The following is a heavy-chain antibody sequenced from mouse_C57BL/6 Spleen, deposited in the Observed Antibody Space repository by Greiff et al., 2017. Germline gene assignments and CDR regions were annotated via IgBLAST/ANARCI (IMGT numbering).Heavy chain of an antibody. D-gene: IGHD2-4*01. CDR1: GYSFTGYF. CDR3: ARDDYDVRGMDY. CDR2: INPYNGDT. Sequence: EVKLMESGPELVKPGDSVKISCKASGYSFTGYFMNWVMQSHGKSLEWIGRINPYNGDTFYNQKFKGKATLTVDKSSSTAHMELRSLTSEDSAVYYCARDDYDVRGMDYWGQGTSVTVSS. V-gene: IGHV1-20*01. J-gene: IGHJ4*01.